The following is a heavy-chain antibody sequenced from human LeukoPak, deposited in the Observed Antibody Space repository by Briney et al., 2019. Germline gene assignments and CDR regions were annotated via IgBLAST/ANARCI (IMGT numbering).Heavy chain of an antibody. CDR1: GGSISSYY. V-gene: IGHV4-59*01. Sequence: SETLSLTCTVSGGSISSYYWSWIRQPPGKGLEWIGYIYYSGSTNYNPSLKSRVTISVDTSKNQFSLKLSSVTAADTAVYYCARIGSVDPKYYDFWSGYPAGPFDLWGRGTLVTVSS. CDR2: IYYSGST. D-gene: IGHD3-3*01. CDR3: ARIGSVDPKYYDFWSGYPAGPFDL. J-gene: IGHJ2*01.